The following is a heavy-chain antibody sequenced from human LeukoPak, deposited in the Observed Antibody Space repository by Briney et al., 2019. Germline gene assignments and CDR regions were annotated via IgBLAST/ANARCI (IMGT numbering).Heavy chain of an antibody. CDR1: GFTFSTYW. Sequence: GGSLRLSCAASGFTFSTYWMSWVRQAPGEGLEWVANMRGDESERYYVDSVKGRFTISRDNAKNSLFLQMNSLRADDTAVYYCARAATGYSYGYYYWGQGTLVTVSS. J-gene: IGHJ4*02. D-gene: IGHD5-18*01. CDR2: MRGDESER. V-gene: IGHV3-7*01. CDR3: ARAATGYSYGYYY.